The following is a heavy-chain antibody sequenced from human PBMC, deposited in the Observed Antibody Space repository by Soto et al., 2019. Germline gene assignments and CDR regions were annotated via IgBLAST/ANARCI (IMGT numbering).Heavy chain of an antibody. Sequence: QVQLVQSGAEVKKPGASVKVSCKASGYTFIDYYIHWVRQVPGQGFEWMGWINPNSGDTSYAQKFQDRVTMARDTSISADYMELSRLRSDDTAVYYCARARRDGYNYDDWGQGTLVTVSS. D-gene: IGHD5-12*01. CDR3: ARARRDGYNYDD. CDR2: INPNSGDT. CDR1: GYTFIDYY. V-gene: IGHV1-2*02. J-gene: IGHJ4*02.